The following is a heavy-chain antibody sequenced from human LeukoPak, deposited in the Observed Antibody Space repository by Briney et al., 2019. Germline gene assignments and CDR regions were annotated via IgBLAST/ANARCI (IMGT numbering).Heavy chain of an antibody. Sequence: PGGSLRLSCAASGFTFSSYAMSWVRQAPGKGLEWVSAISGSGGSTYYADSVKGRFTISRDNSKNTLYLQMNSLRAEDTVVYYCAKGYDSSGYYLDALDIWGQGTMVTVSS. CDR3: AKGYDSSGYYLDALDI. V-gene: IGHV3-23*01. D-gene: IGHD3-22*01. CDR1: GFTFSSYA. J-gene: IGHJ3*02. CDR2: ISGSGGST.